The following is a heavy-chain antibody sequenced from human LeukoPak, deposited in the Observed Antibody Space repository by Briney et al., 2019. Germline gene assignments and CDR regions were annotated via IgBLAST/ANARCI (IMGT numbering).Heavy chain of an antibody. CDR1: GNSISSGDNY. Sequence: SQTLSLTCTVSGNSISSGDNYWSWIRQPAGKGLEWIGRIYTSGSTNYNPSLKSRVTISGDTSKNQFSLKLSSVTAADTAVYYCARQNYDILTGSTGLYYYYYMDVWGKGTTVTISS. J-gene: IGHJ6*03. CDR3: ARQNYDILTGSTGLYYYYYMDV. D-gene: IGHD3-9*01. CDR2: IYTSGST. V-gene: IGHV4-61*02.